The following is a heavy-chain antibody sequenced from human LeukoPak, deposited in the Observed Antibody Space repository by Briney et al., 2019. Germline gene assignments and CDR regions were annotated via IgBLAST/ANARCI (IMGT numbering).Heavy chain of an antibody. CDR1: GYSFTSSW. CDR2: IYPSDSAT. Sequence: LGEPLKISCKGSGYSFTSSWIGWVRQMPGKGLKWMRIIYPSDSATRYSPSFQGQVPISADKSITTAYLQWSSLKASDTAVYYCARHLSIQSAFDIWGQGTMVTVSS. V-gene: IGHV5-51*01. J-gene: IGHJ3*02. CDR3: ARHLSIQSAFDI.